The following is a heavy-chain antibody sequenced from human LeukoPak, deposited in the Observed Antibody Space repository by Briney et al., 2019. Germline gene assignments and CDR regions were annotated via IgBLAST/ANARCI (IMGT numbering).Heavy chain of an antibody. V-gene: IGHV3-48*01. J-gene: IGHJ6*03. CDR3: ARDREVPASYYYYYMDV. CDR1: GFTFSSYS. Sequence: GRSLRLSCAASGFTFSSYSMNWDRQAPGKGLEWVSYISSSSTIYYADSVKGRFTISRDNAKNSLYLQMNSLRAEDTAVYYCARDREVPASYYYYYMDVWGKGTTVTVSS. D-gene: IGHD2-2*01. CDR2: ISSSSTI.